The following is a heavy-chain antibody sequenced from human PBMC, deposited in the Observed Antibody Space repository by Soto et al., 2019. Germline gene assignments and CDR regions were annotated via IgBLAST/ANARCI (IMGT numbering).Heavy chain of an antibody. Sequence: ASVKVSCKASGGTFSSYAISWVRQAPGQGLEWMGGIIPIFGTANYAQKFQGRVTITADESTSTAYMELSSLRSEDTAVYYCARDREYAVTVVTAGPDYWGQGTLVTVSS. D-gene: IGHD2-15*01. CDR1: GGTFSSYA. V-gene: IGHV1-69*13. CDR2: IIPIFGTA. CDR3: ARDREYAVTVVTAGPDY. J-gene: IGHJ4*02.